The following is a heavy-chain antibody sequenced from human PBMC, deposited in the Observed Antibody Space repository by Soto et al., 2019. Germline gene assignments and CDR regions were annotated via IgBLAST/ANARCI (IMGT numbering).Heavy chain of an antibody. V-gene: IGHV5-10-1*01. D-gene: IGHD2-15*01. CDR1: GYSFTSYW. CDR2: IDPSDSYT. J-gene: IGHJ6*02. Sequence: PGESLKISCKGSGYSFTSYWISWVRQMPGKGLEWMGRIDPSDSYTNYSPSFQGHVTISADKSISTAYLQWSSLKASDTAMYYCARAYCSGGSCYYYGMDVWGQGTTVTVSS. CDR3: ARAYCSGGSCYYYGMDV.